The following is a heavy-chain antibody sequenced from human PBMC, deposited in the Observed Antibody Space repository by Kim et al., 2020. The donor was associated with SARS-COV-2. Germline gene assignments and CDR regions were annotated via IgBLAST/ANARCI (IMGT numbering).Heavy chain of an antibody. D-gene: IGHD1-7*01. CDR3: ARASNWNSNPGRYWYFDL. CDR2: IYHSGST. J-gene: IGHJ2*01. V-gene: IGHV4-30-2*01. Sequence: SETLSLTCAVSGGSISSGGYSWSWIRQPPGKGLEWIGYIYHSGSTYYNPSLKSRVTISVDRSKNQFSLKLSSVTAADTAVYYCARASNWNSNPGRYWYFDLWGRGTLVTVSS. CDR1: GGSISSGGYS.